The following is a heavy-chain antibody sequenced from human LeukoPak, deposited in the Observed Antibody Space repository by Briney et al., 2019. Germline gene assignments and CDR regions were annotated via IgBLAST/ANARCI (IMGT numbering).Heavy chain of an antibody. CDR3: ARSWTGSGYSYGSEFDY. V-gene: IGHV4-59*01. Sequence: SETLSLTCTVSGGSISSYYWSWIRQPPGKGLEWIGYIYYSGSTNYNPSLKSRVTISVDTSKNQFSLKLSSVTAADTAVYYCARSWTGSGYSYGSEFDYWGQGTLVTVSS. CDR2: IYYSGST. J-gene: IGHJ4*02. CDR1: GGSISSYY. D-gene: IGHD5-18*01.